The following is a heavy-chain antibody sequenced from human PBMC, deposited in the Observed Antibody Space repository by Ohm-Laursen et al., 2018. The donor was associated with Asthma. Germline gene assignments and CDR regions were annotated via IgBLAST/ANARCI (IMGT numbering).Heavy chain of an antibody. V-gene: IGHV3-30*18. D-gene: IGHD3-10*01. CDR2: ISYDGSNK. J-gene: IGHJ4*02. Sequence: SLRLSCAASGFTFSSYGMHWVRQAPGKGLEWVAVISYDGSNKYYADSVKGRFTISRDNSENTLYLQMNSLRAEDTAVYYCAKDLETYGSYLGDSGGIDYWGQGTLVTVSS. CDR3: AKDLETYGSYLGDSGGIDY. CDR1: GFTFSSYG.